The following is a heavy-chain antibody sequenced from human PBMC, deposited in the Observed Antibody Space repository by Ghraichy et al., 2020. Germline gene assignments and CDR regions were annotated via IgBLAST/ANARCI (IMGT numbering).Heavy chain of an antibody. Sequence: GESLNISCAASGFTFSSYAMSWVRQAPGKGLEWVSAISGSGGSTYYADSVKGRFTISRDNSKNTLYLQMNSLRAEDTAVYYCACMYYYDSSGSGDYWGQGTLVTVSS. CDR1: GFTFSSYA. D-gene: IGHD3-22*01. CDR3: ACMYYYDSSGSGDY. J-gene: IGHJ4*02. V-gene: IGHV3-23*01. CDR2: ISGSGGST.